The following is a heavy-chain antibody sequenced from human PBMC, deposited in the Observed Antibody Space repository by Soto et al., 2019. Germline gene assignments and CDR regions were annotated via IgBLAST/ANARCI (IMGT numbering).Heavy chain of an antibody. Sequence: GGSLRLSCAASGFTFSSYSMNWVRQAPGKGLEWVSYISSSSSTIYYADSVKGRFTISRDNAKNSLYLQMNSLRDEDTAVYYCARDPDPGYGDDYYYYYGMDVWGQGTTVTVSS. D-gene: IGHD4-17*01. CDR1: GFTFSSYS. CDR3: ARDPDPGYGDDYYYYYGMDV. V-gene: IGHV3-48*02. CDR2: ISSSSSTI. J-gene: IGHJ6*02.